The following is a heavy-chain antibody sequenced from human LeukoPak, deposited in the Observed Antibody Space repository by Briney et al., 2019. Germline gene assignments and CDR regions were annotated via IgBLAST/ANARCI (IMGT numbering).Heavy chain of an antibody. CDR2: LNPNIGVT. J-gene: IGHJ5*02. D-gene: IGHD1-14*01. CDR1: GYTFTYSY. V-gene: IGHV1-2*02. Sequence: ASVKLSCKASGYTFTYSYMHWVPQTPGHWLESMGWLNPNIGVTNYAQKFQGRVTVTRDTPTSTVYMELSSLRSDDTAVYHCVRDNSIADRGWWFDPWGKGTLVTVFS. CDR3: VRDNSIADRGWWFDP.